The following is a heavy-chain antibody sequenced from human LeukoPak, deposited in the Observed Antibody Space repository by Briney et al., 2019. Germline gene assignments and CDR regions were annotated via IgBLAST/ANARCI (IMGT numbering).Heavy chain of an antibody. CDR3: AILSTVTTFFY. D-gene: IGHD4-11*01. CDR1: GYTFTSYD. J-gene: IGHJ4*02. V-gene: IGHV1-8*01. CDR2: MNPNSGNA. Sequence: ASVKVSCKASGYTFTSYDINWVRQATGQGLEWMGWMNPNSGNAGYAQKFQGRVTMTRNTSISTAYMELRSLRSDDTAVYYCAILSTVTTFFYWGQGTLVTVSS.